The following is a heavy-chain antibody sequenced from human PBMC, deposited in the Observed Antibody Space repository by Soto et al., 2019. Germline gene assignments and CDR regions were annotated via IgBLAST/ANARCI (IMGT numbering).Heavy chain of an antibody. CDR2: IYYSGST. V-gene: IGHV4-31*03. CDR1: GGSISSGGYY. CDR3: AREVDTAMGSWFDP. D-gene: IGHD5-18*01. Sequence: PSETLSLTCTVSGGSISSGGYYWSWIRQHPGKGLEWIGYIYYSGSTYYNPSLKSRVTISVDTSKNQFSLKLSSVTAADTAVYYCAREVDTAMGSWFDPWGQGTLVTVSS. J-gene: IGHJ5*02.